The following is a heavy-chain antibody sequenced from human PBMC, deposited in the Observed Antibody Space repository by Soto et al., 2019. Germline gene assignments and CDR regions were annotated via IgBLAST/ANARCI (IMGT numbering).Heavy chain of an antibody. CDR1: GFTFSSYS. Sequence: GGSLRLSCAASGFTFSSYSMNWVRQAPGKGLEWVSSISSSSSYIYYADSVKGRFTISRDNAKNSLYLQMNSLRAEDTAVYYCASAQQGRSSYDAFDIWGQGTMVTVSS. CDR2: ISSSSSYI. V-gene: IGHV3-21*01. CDR3: ASAQQGRSSYDAFDI. J-gene: IGHJ3*02. D-gene: IGHD1-26*01.